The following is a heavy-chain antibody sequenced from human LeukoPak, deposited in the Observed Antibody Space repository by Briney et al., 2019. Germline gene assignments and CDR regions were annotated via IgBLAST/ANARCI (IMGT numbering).Heavy chain of an antibody. J-gene: IGHJ4*02. CDR3: AREGYTGTYADY. Sequence: GGSLRLSCAASGFIFNNYWMHWVRQAPGKGLVWVSRINSDGSSKNYADSVKGRFTISRDNAKNTLYLQTNSLRAEDTAVYYCAREGYTGTYADYWGQGALVTVSS. CDR2: INSDGSSK. D-gene: IGHD1-26*01. CDR1: GFIFNNYW. V-gene: IGHV3-74*01.